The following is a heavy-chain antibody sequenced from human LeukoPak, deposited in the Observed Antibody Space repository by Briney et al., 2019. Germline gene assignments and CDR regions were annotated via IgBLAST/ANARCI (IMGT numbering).Heavy chain of an antibody. Sequence: PGGSLRLSCAASGFTFSSYWMSWVRQAPGKGLEWVANIKQDGSEKYYVDSVKGRFTISRDNAKNSLYLQMSSLRAEDTAVYYCARDMSGYYGSGTCGYWGQGTLVTVSS. D-gene: IGHD3-10*01. V-gene: IGHV3-7*01. J-gene: IGHJ4*02. CDR2: IKQDGSEK. CDR3: ARDMSGYYGSGTCGY. CDR1: GFTFSSYW.